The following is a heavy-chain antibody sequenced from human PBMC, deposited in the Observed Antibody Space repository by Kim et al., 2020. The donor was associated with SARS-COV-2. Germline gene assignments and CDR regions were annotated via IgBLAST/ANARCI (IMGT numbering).Heavy chain of an antibody. D-gene: IGHD5-18*01. CDR2: INHSGST. J-gene: IGHJ3*02. Sequence: SETLSLTCAVYGGSFSGYYWSWIRQPPGKGLEWIGEINHSGSTNYNPSLKSRVTISVDTSKNQFSLKLSSVTAADTAVYYCARGPRGYSYGHGAAFDIWGQGTMVTVSS. CDR1: GGSFSGYY. V-gene: IGHV4-34*01. CDR3: ARGPRGYSYGHGAAFDI.